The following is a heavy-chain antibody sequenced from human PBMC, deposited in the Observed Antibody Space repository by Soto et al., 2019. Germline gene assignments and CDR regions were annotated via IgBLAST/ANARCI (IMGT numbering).Heavy chain of an antibody. V-gene: IGHV1-69*13. D-gene: IGHD3-22*01. Sequence: GASVKVSCKASGGTFSSYAISWVRQAPGQGLEWMGGIIPIFGTANYAQKFQGRVTITADESTSTAYMELSSLRSEDTAVYYCARERYYYDSSGSELVHPAESLYYFDYWGQGTLVTVSS. J-gene: IGHJ4*02. CDR1: GGTFSSYA. CDR2: IIPIFGTA. CDR3: ARERYYYDSSGSELVHPAESLYYFDY.